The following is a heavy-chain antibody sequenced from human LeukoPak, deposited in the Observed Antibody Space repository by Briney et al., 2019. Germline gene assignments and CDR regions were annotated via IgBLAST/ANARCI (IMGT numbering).Heavy chain of an antibody. CDR3: ARGIPYYYDSSGYYRHPFDY. J-gene: IGHJ4*02. CDR2: INAGNGNT. CDR1: DYTFTNYG. D-gene: IGHD3-22*01. V-gene: IGHV1-3*01. Sequence: ASVKVSCKTSDYTFTNYGISWVRQAPGQRLEWMGWINAGNGNTKYSQKFQGRVTITRDTSASTAYMELSSLRSEDTAVYYCARGIPYYYDSSGYYRHPFDYWGQGTLVTVSS.